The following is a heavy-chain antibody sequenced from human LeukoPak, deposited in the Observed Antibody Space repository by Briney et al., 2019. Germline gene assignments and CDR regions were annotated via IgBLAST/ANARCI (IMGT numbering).Heavy chain of an antibody. Sequence: SETLSLTCTVSGGSINSGSYYWSWIRQPAGKGLEWIGRIYTSGSTNYNPSLKSRVTISVDTSKNEFSLKLSSVTAADTAVYYCASGYYYRGDYWGQGTLVTVSS. J-gene: IGHJ4*02. CDR1: GGSINSGSYY. CDR3: ASGYYYRGDY. CDR2: IYTSGST. V-gene: IGHV4-61*02. D-gene: IGHD3-22*01.